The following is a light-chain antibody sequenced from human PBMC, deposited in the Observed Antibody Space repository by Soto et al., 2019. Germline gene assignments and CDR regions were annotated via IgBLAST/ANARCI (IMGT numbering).Light chain of an antibody. Sequence: DIQLTQSPSFLAPSTGDGVTITCRASQVISTSLAWYQVKPGKAPKLLIYAASTLESGVPSRFSGSGSGTEFTLTISSLQPDDFATYYCQQYYSDWTFGQGTMVDIK. CDR3: QQYYSDWT. V-gene: IGKV1-9*01. CDR1: QVISTS. CDR2: AAS. J-gene: IGKJ1*01.